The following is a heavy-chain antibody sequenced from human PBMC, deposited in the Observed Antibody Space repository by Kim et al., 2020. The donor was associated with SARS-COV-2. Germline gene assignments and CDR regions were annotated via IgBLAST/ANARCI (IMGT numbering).Heavy chain of an antibody. CDR2: IYYSGST. CDR1: GGSISSSSYY. J-gene: IGHJ5*02. Sequence: SETLSLTCTVSGGSISSSSYYWGWIRQPPGKGLEWIGSIYYSGSTYYNPTLKSLVTISVDTSKNQFSLKLSSVTAADTAVYCCARHSLLFLEWANWFDPWGGGTLVTLSS. CDR3: ARHSLLFLEWANWFDP. D-gene: IGHD3-3*01. V-gene: IGHV4-39*01.